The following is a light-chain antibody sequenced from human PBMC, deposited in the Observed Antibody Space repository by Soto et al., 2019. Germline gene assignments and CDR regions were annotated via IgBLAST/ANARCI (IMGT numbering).Light chain of an antibody. Sequence: QAVVTQEPSLTVSPGGTVTLTCGSSTGNVTSGHYPYWFQQKPGQAPRTLIYNKNNKHSWTPARFSGSLLGGKAALTLSGAQPEDEAEYYCLLSYNGARQGVFGGGTKLTVL. CDR3: LLSYNGARQGV. CDR1: TGNVTSGHY. J-gene: IGLJ2*01. CDR2: NKN. V-gene: IGLV7-46*01.